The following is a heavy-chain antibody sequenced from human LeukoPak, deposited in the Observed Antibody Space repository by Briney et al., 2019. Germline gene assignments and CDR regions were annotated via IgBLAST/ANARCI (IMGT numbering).Heavy chain of an antibody. V-gene: IGHV1-2*02. CDR1: GYTFTGYY. CDR2: IYPNSGDT. Sequence: ASVKVSCKASGYTFTGYYMHWVRQAPGQGFEWMGWIYPNSGDTNYARKFQGRVTLTRDTSISTAYMELSGLRSDDTAVYYCAKADGYNCPAYWGQGTLVTVSS. CDR3: AKADGYNCPAY. D-gene: IGHD5-24*01. J-gene: IGHJ4*02.